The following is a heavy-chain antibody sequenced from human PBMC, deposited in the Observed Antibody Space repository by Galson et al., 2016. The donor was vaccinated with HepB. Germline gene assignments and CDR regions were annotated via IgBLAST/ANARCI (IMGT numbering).Heavy chain of an antibody. CDR3: ARRDELLFVDY. Sequence: LSLTCTVSGGTISNYYWSWIRQPPGEGLEWIGYNYYSGSTRYNPSLKSRVTMSVDKSKNQFSLKLSSVTAADTAVYYCARRDELLFVDYWGQGTLVTVSS. J-gene: IGHJ4*02. CDR1: GGTISNYY. D-gene: IGHD2-21*01. CDR2: NYYSGST. V-gene: IGHV4-59*12.